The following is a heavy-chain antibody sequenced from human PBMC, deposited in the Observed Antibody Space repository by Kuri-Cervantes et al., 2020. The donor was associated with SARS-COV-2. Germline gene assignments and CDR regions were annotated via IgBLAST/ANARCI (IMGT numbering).Heavy chain of an antibody. Sequence: ASVKVSCKASGYTFTGYYMHWVRQAPGQGLEWMGWINPNSGGTNYAQKFQGWVTMTRDTSISTAYTELSRLRSEDTAVYYCARVSPLVGTTSWNAFDIWGQGTMVTVSS. CDR3: ARVSPLVGTTSWNAFDI. CDR1: GYTFTGYY. CDR2: INPNSGGT. J-gene: IGHJ3*02. V-gene: IGHV1-2*04. D-gene: IGHD1-26*01.